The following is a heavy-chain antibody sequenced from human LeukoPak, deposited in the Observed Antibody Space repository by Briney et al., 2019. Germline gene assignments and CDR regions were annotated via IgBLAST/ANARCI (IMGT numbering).Heavy chain of an antibody. V-gene: IGHV4-59*01. CDR3: ARYYGGNSACDY. J-gene: IGHJ4*02. CDR2: IHYSGST. CDR1: GGSISNYY. Sequence: SETLSLTCTVSGGSISNYYWSWIRQPPGKGLEWIGYIHYSGSTNYNPSLKSRVTISVDTSKNQFSLKLSSVTAADTAVYYCARYYGGNSACDYWGQGTLVTVSS. D-gene: IGHD4-23*01.